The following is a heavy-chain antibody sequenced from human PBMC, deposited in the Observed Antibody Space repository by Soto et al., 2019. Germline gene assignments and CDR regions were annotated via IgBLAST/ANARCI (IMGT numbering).Heavy chain of an antibody. CDR3: ARPYGGKIGDAPDL. D-gene: IGHD4-17*01. V-gene: IGHV3-23*01. CDR2: ISDAAGSA. Sequence: GGSMRLSCVASGFTFSSNAMSWVRQGPGKGLEWVSTISDAAGSAYYVDSVKGRFTISRDSSKKTLYLQMNSLRAEDSAVYYCARPYGGKIGDAPDLWGPGTMVTVSS. CDR1: GFTFSSNA. J-gene: IGHJ3*01.